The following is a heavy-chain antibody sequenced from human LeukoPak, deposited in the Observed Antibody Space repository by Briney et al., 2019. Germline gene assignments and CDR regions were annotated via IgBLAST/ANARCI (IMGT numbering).Heavy chain of an antibody. V-gene: IGHV3-7*01. CDR2: IKQDGSDK. CDR1: GFTFISNW. Sequence: GGSLRLSCAASGFTFISNWMSWVRQAPGKGLEWVANIKQDGSDKCYVDSVKGRFTIPRDNAKSSLYLQMNSLRAGDTAVYYCAKDPYSSSWYRYYYYYMDVWGKGTTVTVSS. CDR3: AKDPYSSSWYRYYYYYMDV. J-gene: IGHJ6*03. D-gene: IGHD6-13*01.